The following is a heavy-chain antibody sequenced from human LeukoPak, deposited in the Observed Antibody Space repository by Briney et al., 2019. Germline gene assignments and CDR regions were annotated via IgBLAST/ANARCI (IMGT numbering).Heavy chain of an antibody. CDR1: GYTFTGYY. CDR3: AGELNYYDSSGYCY. J-gene: IGHJ4*02. V-gene: IGHV1-2*02. Sequence: ASVKVSCKASGYTFTGYYMHWVRQAPGQGLEWMGWINPNSGGTNYAQKFQGRVTMTRDTSISTAYMELSRLRSDDTAVYYCAGELNYYDSSGYCYWGQGTLVTVSS. D-gene: IGHD3-22*01. CDR2: INPNSGGT.